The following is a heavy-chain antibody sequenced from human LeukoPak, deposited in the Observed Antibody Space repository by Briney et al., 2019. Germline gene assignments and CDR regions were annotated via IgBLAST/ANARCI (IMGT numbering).Heavy chain of an antibody. J-gene: IGHJ4*02. Sequence: PSETLSLTCTVSGGSSSRGGYYWSWIRQHPGKGLEWIGYIYYSGSTYYNPSLKSRVTISVDTSKNQFSLKLSSVTAADTAVYYCARSRFRGSLHYWGQGTLVTVSS. CDR1: GGSSSRGGYY. V-gene: IGHV4-31*03. CDR2: IYYSGST. CDR3: ARSRFRGSLHY. D-gene: IGHD3-10*01.